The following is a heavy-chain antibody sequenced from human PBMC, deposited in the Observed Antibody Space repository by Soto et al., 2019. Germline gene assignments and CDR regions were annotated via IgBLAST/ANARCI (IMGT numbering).Heavy chain of an antibody. CDR1: GYTFTSYG. D-gene: IGHD6-13*01. CDR3: ARDGRVYSSSWYGMDV. V-gene: IGHV1-18*04. J-gene: IGHJ6*02. Sequence: QVQLVQSGAEVKKPGASVKVSCKASGYTFTSYGISWVRQAPGQGLEWMGWISAYNGNTNYAQKLQDRVTMTTDTSTSTAYMELRSLRSDDTAVYYCARDGRVYSSSWYGMDVLGQEPTVTVSS. CDR2: ISAYNGNT.